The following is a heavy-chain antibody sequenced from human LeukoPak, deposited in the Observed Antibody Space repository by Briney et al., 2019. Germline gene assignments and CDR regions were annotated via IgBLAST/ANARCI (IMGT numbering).Heavy chain of an antibody. D-gene: IGHD5-12*01. J-gene: IGHJ6*02. V-gene: IGHV1-18*01. CDR2: IRAYNGNT. Sequence: ASVKDSCKASGYTFTRYGISWVRQAPGQGLGWMGWIRAYNGNTNYAQKLQGRVTMTTDTSTSTAYMELRSLRSDDTAVYYCARTDIVATDDKIYYYYGMDVWGQGTTVTVSS. CDR1: GYTFTRYG. CDR3: ARTDIVATDDKIYYYYGMDV.